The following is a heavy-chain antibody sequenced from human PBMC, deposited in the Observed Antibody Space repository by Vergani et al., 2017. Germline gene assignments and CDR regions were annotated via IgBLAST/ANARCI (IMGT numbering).Heavy chain of an antibody. V-gene: IGHV3-9*01. Sequence: DVHLAESGGGFFQPGGSLRLSCSASGFSFNSYWMHWVRQAPGKGLEWVSGISWNSGSIGYADSVKGRFTISRDNAKNSLYLQMNSLRAEDTALYYCAKDSRYCSSTSCFEDAFDIWGQGTMVTVSS. CDR1: GFSFNSYW. CDR3: AKDSRYCSSTSCFEDAFDI. CDR2: ISWNSGSI. D-gene: IGHD2-2*01. J-gene: IGHJ3*02.